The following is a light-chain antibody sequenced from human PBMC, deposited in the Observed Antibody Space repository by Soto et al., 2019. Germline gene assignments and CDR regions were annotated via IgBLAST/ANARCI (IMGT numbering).Light chain of an antibody. V-gene: IGKV1-9*01. CDR2: AAS. Sequence: DIQLTQSPSFLSASVGDRVTITCRASQGISSYLAWYQQNPGKAPKLLIYAASTWQSGVPSKFSESGSGTEFTLKISRLQPQDFATYYCQQLKNYNGGFCAFGPGTKVDIK. J-gene: IGKJ3*01. CDR3: QQLKNYNGGFCA. CDR1: QGISSY.